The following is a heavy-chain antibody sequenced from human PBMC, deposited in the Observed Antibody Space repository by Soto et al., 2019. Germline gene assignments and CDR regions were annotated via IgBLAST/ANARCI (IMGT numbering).Heavy chain of an antibody. CDR3: AKERTRHFDY. J-gene: IGHJ4*02. CDR2: ISYDGNNK. D-gene: IGHD1-1*01. Sequence: HPGGSLRLSCAASGFTFSSCGMHWVRQAPGKGLEWVAVISYDGNNKYYADSVKGRLTISRDNSKNTVSLQMNSLRAEDTAVYYCAKERTRHFDYWGQGIPVTVSS. V-gene: IGHV3-30*18. CDR1: GFTFSSCG.